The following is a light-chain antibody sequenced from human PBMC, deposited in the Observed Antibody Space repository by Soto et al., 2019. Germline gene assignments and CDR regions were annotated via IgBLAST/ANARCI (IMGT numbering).Light chain of an antibody. Sequence: DIVVTQSPDSRAVSLGERATINCKSSQSVLYSSTNKNYLAWYRQKPGQPPKLLIYLASTRESGVPDRFSGTGSGTDFTLTTSSLQAEDVAVYYCHQYYRPWTIDQGTKEEIK. J-gene: IGKJ1*01. CDR3: HQYYRPWT. CDR2: LAS. V-gene: IGKV4-1*01. CDR1: QSVLYSSTNKNY.